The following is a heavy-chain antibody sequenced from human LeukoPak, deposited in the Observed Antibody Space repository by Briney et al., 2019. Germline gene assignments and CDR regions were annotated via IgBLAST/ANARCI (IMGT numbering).Heavy chain of an antibody. V-gene: IGHV5-51*01. CDR3: AIPYYDSTGYSLPQAFDI. CDR1: GYRFTNCW. J-gene: IGHJ3*02. CDR2: MYPGDSDT. D-gene: IGHD3-22*01. Sequence: GESLKISCKVSGYRFTNCWLGWVRQMPGRGLEWMGIMYPGDSDTWYSPSFEGQVTISADRSISTAYLQWSSLKASDTAMYYCAIPYYDSTGYSLPQAFDIWGQGTMVTVSS.